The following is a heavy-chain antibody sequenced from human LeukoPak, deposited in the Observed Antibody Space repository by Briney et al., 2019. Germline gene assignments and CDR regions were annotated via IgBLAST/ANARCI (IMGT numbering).Heavy chain of an antibody. CDR2: IYYSGST. CDR1: GGSISSGGYY. D-gene: IGHD6-19*01. V-gene: IGHV4-31*03. Sequence: SETLSLTCTVSGGSISSGGYYWSWIRQHPGKGLEWIGYIYYSGSTYYNPSLKSRVTISVDTSKNQFSLKLSSVTAADTAVYYCARDRAGEGFDPWGQGTLVTASS. J-gene: IGHJ5*02. CDR3: ARDRAGEGFDP.